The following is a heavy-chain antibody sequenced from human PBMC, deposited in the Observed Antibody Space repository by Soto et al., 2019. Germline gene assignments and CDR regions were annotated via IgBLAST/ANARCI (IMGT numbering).Heavy chain of an antibody. D-gene: IGHD2-15*01. Sequence: SVKVSCKASGGTFSSYAISWVRQAPGQGLEWMGGIIAIFGTANYAQKFQGRVTITADESTSTAYMELSSLRSEDSAVYFCAMAHLLSVVVVAATFDYRGQGSLVTVSS. CDR3: AMAHLLSVVVVAATFDY. V-gene: IGHV1-69*13. CDR1: GGTFSSYA. CDR2: IIAIFGTA. J-gene: IGHJ4*02.